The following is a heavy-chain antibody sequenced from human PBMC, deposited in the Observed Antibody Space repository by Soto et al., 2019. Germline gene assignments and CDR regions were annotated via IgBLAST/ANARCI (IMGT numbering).Heavy chain of an antibody. CDR1: GGSISSSNW. CDR2: IYHSGST. CDR3: ARVTGSGYYIRDYYYGMDV. V-gene: IGHV4-4*02. Sequence: SETLSLTCAVSGGSISSSNWWSWVRQPPGKGLEWIGEIYHSGSTNYNPSLKSRVTISVDKSKNQFSLKLSSVTAADTAVYYCARVTGSGYYIRDYYYGMDVWGQGTTVTVSS. D-gene: IGHD3-3*01. J-gene: IGHJ6*02.